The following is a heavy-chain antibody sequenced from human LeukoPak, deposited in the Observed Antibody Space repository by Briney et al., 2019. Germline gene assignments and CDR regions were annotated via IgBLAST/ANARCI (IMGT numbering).Heavy chain of an antibody. CDR1: GFTVSSNY. CDR3: ARVGYSYGYFYHFDY. CDR2: IYSGGST. Sequence: GGSLRLSCAASGFTVSSNYMSWVRQAPGKGLKWVSVIYSGGSTYYADSVKGRFTISRDNSKNTLYLQMNSLRAEDTAVYYCARVGYSYGYFYHFDYWGQGTLVTVSS. D-gene: IGHD5-18*01. J-gene: IGHJ4*02. V-gene: IGHV3-53*01.